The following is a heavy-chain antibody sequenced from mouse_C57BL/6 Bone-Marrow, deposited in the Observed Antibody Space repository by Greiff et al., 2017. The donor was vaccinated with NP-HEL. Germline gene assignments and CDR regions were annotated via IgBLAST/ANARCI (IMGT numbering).Heavy chain of an antibody. D-gene: IGHD1-3*01. Sequence: QVQLQQSGPELVKPGASVKISCKASGYSFTSYYIHWVKQRPGQGLEWIGWIYPGSGNTKYNEKFKGKATLTADTSSSTAYMQLSSLTSEDSAVYYCAGSESGGCDWYFDVWGTGTTVTVSS. CDR2: IYPGSGNT. J-gene: IGHJ1*03. V-gene: IGHV1-66*01. CDR3: AGSESGGCDWYFDV. CDR1: GYSFTSYY.